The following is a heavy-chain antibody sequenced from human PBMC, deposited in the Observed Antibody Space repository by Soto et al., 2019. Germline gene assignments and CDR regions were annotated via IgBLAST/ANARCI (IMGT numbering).Heavy chain of an antibody. CDR3: ARDQGSGYYTYCYYGMDV. Sequence: ASVKVSCKASGYTFTSYGISWVRQAPGQGLEWMGWISAYNGNTNYAQKLQGRVTMTTDTSTSTAYMELRSLRSDDTAVYYCARDQGSGYYTYCYYGMDVWGQGTTVTV. CDR2: ISAYNGNT. V-gene: IGHV1-18*01. J-gene: IGHJ6*02. D-gene: IGHD3-22*01. CDR1: GYTFTSYG.